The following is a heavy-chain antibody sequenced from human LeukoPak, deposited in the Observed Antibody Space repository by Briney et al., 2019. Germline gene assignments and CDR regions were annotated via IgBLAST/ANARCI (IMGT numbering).Heavy chain of an antibody. Sequence: SETLSLTCTVSGGSISSYYWSWIRQPPGKGLEWIGYIYYSGSTNYNPSLKSRVTISVDTSKNQFSLKLSSVTAADTAVYYCARRHTFNYYDSSYYFDYWGQGTLVTVSS. CDR3: ARRHTFNYYDSSYYFDY. CDR2: IYYSGST. V-gene: IGHV4-59*08. J-gene: IGHJ4*02. CDR1: GGSISSYY. D-gene: IGHD3-22*01.